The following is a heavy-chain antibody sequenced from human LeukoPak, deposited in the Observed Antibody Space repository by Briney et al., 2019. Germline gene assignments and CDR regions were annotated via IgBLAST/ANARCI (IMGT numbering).Heavy chain of an antibody. CDR1: GASISSSGYF. J-gene: IGHJ3*02. CDR3: ARRPSTMNAFDI. Sequence: PSETLSLTCTVSGASISSSGYFWGWIRQPPGKGLEWIGSLHYTGSTYYNPSLKSRVTITADTSKNQFSLNVGSVTATDKAVYYCARRPSTMNAFDIWGQGTMVTVS. V-gene: IGHV4-39*01. D-gene: IGHD5-24*01. CDR2: LHYTGST.